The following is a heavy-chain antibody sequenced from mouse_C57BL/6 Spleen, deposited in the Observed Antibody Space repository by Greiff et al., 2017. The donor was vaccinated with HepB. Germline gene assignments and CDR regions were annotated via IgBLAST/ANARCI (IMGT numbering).Heavy chain of an antibody. CDR3: ASFKVDY. V-gene: IGHV5-4*01. CDR2: ISDGGSYT. J-gene: IGHJ4*01. Sequence: EVQVVESGGGLVKPGGSLKLSCAASGFTFSSYAMSWVRQTPEKRLEWVATISDGGSYTYYPDNVKGRFTISRDNAKNNPYLQMSHLKSEDTAMYYCASFKVDYWGQGTSVTVSS. CDR1: GFTFSSYA.